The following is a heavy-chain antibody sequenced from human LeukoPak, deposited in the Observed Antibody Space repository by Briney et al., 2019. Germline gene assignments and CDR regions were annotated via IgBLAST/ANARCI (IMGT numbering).Heavy chain of an antibody. CDR1: GYTLTKYW. J-gene: IGHJ4*02. D-gene: IGHD5-12*01. Sequence: GESLKISCKTSGYTLTKYWIAWVRQTPGKGLEWMGIIYPGDSDIRYSPSFQGQVTISADKSITTAYLQWSSLKASDTAMYYCARHFGYSGYDGDFWGQGTLVTVSS. V-gene: IGHV5-51*01. CDR2: IYPGDSDI. CDR3: ARHFGYSGYDGDF.